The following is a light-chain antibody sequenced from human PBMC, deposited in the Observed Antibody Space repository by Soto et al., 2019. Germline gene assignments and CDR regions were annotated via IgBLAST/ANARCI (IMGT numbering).Light chain of an antibody. J-gene: IGKJ4*01. CDR1: QTISTW. V-gene: IGKV1-5*01. Sequence: DIQVTQSPPTLSASVGDRVTITCRASQTISTWMAWYQQKPGKAPKLLVYDASTLQSGVASRFSGSGSGTEFTLIISGLQPDDSATYYCQQRSNWPPVTFGGGTKVDIK. CDR2: DAS. CDR3: QQRSNWPPVT.